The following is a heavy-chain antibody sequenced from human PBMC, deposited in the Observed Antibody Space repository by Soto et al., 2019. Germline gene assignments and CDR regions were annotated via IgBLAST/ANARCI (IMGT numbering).Heavy chain of an antibody. D-gene: IGHD3-10*01. Sequence: QVQLVESGGGVVQPGRSLRLSCAASGFTFSSYGMHWVRQAPGKGLEWVAVISYDGSNKYYADSVKGRVTISRDNSKNTLYLQMNSLRAEDTAVYYCAKGLLWFGELLKKGDAFDIWGQGTMVTVSS. J-gene: IGHJ3*02. CDR2: ISYDGSNK. V-gene: IGHV3-30*18. CDR3: AKGLLWFGELLKKGDAFDI. CDR1: GFTFSSYG.